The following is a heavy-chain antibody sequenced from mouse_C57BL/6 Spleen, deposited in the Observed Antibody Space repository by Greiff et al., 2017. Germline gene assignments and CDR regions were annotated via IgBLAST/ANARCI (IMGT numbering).Heavy chain of an antibody. CDR1: GFTFSSYA. CDR3: ARAYGNWFAY. CDR2: ISDGGSYT. J-gene: IGHJ3*01. V-gene: IGHV5-4*01. Sequence: EVQVVESGGGLVKPGGSLKLSCAASGFTFSSYAMSWVRQTPEKRLEWVATISDGGSYTYYPDNVKGRFTISRDNAKNNLYLQMSHLKSEDTAMYYCARAYGNWFAYWGQGTLVTVSA. D-gene: IGHD2-1*01.